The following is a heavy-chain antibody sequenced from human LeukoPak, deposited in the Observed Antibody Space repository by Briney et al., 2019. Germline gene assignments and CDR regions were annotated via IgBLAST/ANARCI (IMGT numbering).Heavy chain of an antibody. J-gene: IGHJ4*02. CDR3: ARDQGGTLAY. Sequence: PLETLSLTCAVSGGSNYWTWIRQAPGKGLEWIAYIHYSGSPHYNPSLRSRVTISIDTSKNQFSLKLSSVTAADTAVYYCARDQGGTLAYWGQGTLVTVSS. CDR2: IHYSGSP. D-gene: IGHD1-26*01. CDR1: GGSNY. V-gene: IGHV4-59*01.